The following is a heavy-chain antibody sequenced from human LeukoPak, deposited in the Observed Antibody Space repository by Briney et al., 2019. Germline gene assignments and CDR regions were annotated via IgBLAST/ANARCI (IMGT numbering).Heavy chain of an antibody. CDR3: AREGEGTFLAY. V-gene: IGHV3-53*01. Sequence: GGSLRLSCAASGFTVSSNYMSWVRQAPGKGLEWVSVIYSGGSTYYADSVKGRFTISRDNSKNTLYLQMNSLRAEDTAVYYCAREGEGTFLAYWGQGILVTVSS. CDR1: GFTVSSNY. J-gene: IGHJ4*02. CDR2: IYSGGST. D-gene: IGHD3-16*01.